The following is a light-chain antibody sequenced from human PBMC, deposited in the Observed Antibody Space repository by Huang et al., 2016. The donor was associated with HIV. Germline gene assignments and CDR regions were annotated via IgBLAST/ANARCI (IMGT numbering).Light chain of an antibody. V-gene: IGKV1-27*01. Sequence: DIQMTQSPSSLSASVGDRVTITCRASQGISSYLAWYLQKAGEVPKLLSYAASTLQSGVPSRFSGSGSGTDFTLTISSLQPEDVATYYCQKYNNAPKMFGQGTKVEI. CDR1: QGISSY. J-gene: IGKJ1*01. CDR3: QKYNNAPKM. CDR2: AAS.